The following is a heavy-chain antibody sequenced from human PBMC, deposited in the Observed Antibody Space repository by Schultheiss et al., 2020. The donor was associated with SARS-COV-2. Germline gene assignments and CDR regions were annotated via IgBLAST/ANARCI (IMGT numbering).Heavy chain of an antibody. CDR3: ARENLTYYYGSGGPYSYYYMDV. Sequence: GGSLRLSCAASGFTFSSYAMSWVRQAPGKGLEGVLHFSGCGGNTDSADSVKGRFTLSRDNSKNTLYLQMNSLRAEDTAVYYCARENLTYYYGSGGPYSYYYMDVWGKGTTVTVSS. J-gene: IGHJ6*03. CDR1: GFTFSSYA. V-gene: IGHV3-23*01. CDR2: FSGCGGNT. D-gene: IGHD3-10*01.